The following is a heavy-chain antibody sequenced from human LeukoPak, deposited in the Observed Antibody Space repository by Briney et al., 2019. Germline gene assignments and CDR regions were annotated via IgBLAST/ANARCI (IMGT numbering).Heavy chain of an antibody. J-gene: IGHJ6*02. CDR2: IYYSGST. V-gene: IGHV4-4*02. CDR3: ARYGSSPSYYYYGMDV. Sequence: SETLSLTCAVSGGSIKSNNWWSWVRQPPGKGLEWIGYIYYSGSTNYNPSLKSRVTISVDTSKNQFSLKLSSVTAADTAVYYCARYGSSPSYYYYGMDVWGQGTTVTVSS. CDR1: GGSIKSNNW. D-gene: IGHD1-26*01.